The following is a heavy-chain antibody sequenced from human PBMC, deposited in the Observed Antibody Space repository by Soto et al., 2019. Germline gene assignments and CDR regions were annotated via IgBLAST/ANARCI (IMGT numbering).Heavy chain of an antibody. CDR3: AKGFDYGDTKHIDH. CDR2: ITNTGITT. V-gene: IGHV3-23*01. D-gene: IGHD4-17*01. CDR1: VFGFSTHA. Sequence: PGGSLRLSCAASVFGFSTHALSWVRQAPGKGLGRLSSITNTGITTHYADSVKGRFTISRENSRNTLHLQMNNLRVDDTAVYYCAKGFDYGDTKHIDHWGQGTLVTVS. J-gene: IGHJ4*02.